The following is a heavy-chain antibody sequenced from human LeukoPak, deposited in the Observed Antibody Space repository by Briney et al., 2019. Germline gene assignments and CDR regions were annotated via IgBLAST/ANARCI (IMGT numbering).Heavy chain of an antibody. CDR2: ISAYNGNT. V-gene: IGHV1-18*01. Sequence: GASVKISCKASGYTSTSYGISWVRQAPGQGLEWMGWISAYNGNTNYAQKLQGRVTMTTDTSTSTAYMELRSLRSDDTAVYYWARSYSGSWLDPWGQGTLVTVSS. CDR3: ARSYSGSWLDP. CDR1: GYTSTSYG. D-gene: IGHD6-13*01. J-gene: IGHJ5*02.